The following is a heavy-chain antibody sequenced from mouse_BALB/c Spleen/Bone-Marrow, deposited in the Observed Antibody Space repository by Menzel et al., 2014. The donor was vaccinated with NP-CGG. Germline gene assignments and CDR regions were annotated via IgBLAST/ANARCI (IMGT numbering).Heavy chain of an antibody. Sequence: VQLQQSGPELVKPGASMKISCKASGYSFTGYTMNWVKQSHGKNLEWIGLINPYNGGTNYNQKFKDKATLTVDRSSSTAYMELLSLTPEDSAVYYCAGLLLYYYAMDYWGQGTSVTVSS. V-gene: IGHV1-25*01. CDR3: AGLLLYYYAMDY. CDR2: INPYNGGT. D-gene: IGHD1-1*01. CDR1: GYSFTGYT. J-gene: IGHJ4*01.